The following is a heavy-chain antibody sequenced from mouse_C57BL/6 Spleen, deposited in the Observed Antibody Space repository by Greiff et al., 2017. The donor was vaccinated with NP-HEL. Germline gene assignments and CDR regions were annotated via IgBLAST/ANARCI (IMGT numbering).Heavy chain of an antibody. CDR1: GFTFSSYG. CDR3: ATYDGYTGAWFAY. CDR2: ISSGGSYT. Sequence: EVKLVESGGDLVKPGGSLKLSCAASGFTFSSYGMSWVRQTPDKRLEWVATISSGGSYTYYPDSVKGRFTISRDNAKNTLYLQMSSLKTEDTAMYYCATYDGYTGAWFAYWGQGTLVTVSA. V-gene: IGHV5-6*01. D-gene: IGHD2-3*01. J-gene: IGHJ3*01.